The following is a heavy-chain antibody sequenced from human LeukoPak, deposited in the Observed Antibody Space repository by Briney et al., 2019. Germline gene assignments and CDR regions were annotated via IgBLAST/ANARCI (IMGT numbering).Heavy chain of an antibody. V-gene: IGHV3-21*01. CDR2: ISSSSSYI. CDR3: ARYIAFYDSPSVNWFDP. J-gene: IGHJ5*02. Sequence: GGSLRLSCAASGFTFSSYCMNWVRQAPGKGLEWVSSISSSSSYIYYADSVKGRFTISRDNAKNSLYLQMNSLRAEDTAVYYCARYIAFYDSPSVNWFDPWGQGTLVTVSS. CDR1: GFTFSSYC. D-gene: IGHD3-22*01.